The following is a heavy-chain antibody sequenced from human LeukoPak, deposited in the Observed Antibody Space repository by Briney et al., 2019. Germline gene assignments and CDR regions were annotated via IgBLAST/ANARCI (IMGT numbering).Heavy chain of an antibody. V-gene: IGHV4-4*07. Sequence: PSETVSLTCTVSGGSISSYYWSWMRQPAGKRLEWIGRIYTSGSTNYNPSLKSRVTMSVDTSKNQFSLKLSWLTAADTAVYYCARSGPRGGFDPWGQGTLVTVSS. D-gene: IGHD1-26*01. CDR1: GGSISSYY. CDR3: ARSGPRGGFDP. J-gene: IGHJ5*02. CDR2: IYTSGST.